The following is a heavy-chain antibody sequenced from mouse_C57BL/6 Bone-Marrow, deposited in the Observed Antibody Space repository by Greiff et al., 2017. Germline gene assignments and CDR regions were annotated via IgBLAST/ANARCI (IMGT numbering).Heavy chain of an antibody. Sequence: VMLVESGPGLVQPSPTLSITCTVSGFSLTGYGVHWVRQSPGKGLEWLGVIWSGGSTDYNAAFISRLSISKDNSKSQVSFKMNSLQADDTAIYYCARNGGRTSFDYWGQGTTLTVSS. V-gene: IGHV2-2*01. CDR2: IWSGGST. J-gene: IGHJ2*01. CDR3: ARNGGRTSFDY. CDR1: GFSLTGYG.